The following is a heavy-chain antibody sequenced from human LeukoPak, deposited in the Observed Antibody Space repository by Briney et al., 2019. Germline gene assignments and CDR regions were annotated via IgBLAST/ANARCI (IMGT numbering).Heavy chain of an antibody. CDR2: IIPIFGTA. J-gene: IGHJ4*02. CDR3: ASNYYGSGSLGY. CDR1: GGTFSSYA. D-gene: IGHD3-10*01. Sequence: SVKVSCKASGGTFSSYAISWVRQAPGQGLEWMGRIIPIFGTANCAQKFQGRVTITTDESTSTAYMELSSLRSEDTAVYYCASNYYGSGSLGYWGQGTLVTVSS. V-gene: IGHV1-69*05.